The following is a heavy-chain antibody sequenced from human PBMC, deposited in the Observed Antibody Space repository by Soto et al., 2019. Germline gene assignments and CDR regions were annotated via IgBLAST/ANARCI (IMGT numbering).Heavy chain of an antibody. V-gene: IGHV1-46*01. CDR2: INPSGGST. J-gene: IGHJ4*02. CDR3: ARDKGDREYYYDSSGSGLDY. D-gene: IGHD3-22*01. Sequence: ASVKVSCKASGGTFTSYYMHWVRQAPGQGLEWMGIINPSGGSTSYAQKFQGRVTMTRDTSTSTVYMELSSLRSEDTAVYYCARDKGDREYYYDSSGSGLDYWGQGTLVTVSS. CDR1: GGTFTSYY.